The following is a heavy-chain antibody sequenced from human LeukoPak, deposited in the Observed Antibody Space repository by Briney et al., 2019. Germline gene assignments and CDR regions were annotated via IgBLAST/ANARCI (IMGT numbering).Heavy chain of an antibody. V-gene: IGHV1-18*01. CDR3: AREYYDSSGYFGRDDAFDI. D-gene: IGHD3-22*01. J-gene: IGHJ3*02. CDR2: ISAYNGNT. Sequence: ASVKVSCKASGYTFTSYGISWVRQAPGQGLEWTGWISAYNGNTNYAQKLQGRVTMTTDTSTSTAYMELRSLRSDDTAVYYCAREYYDSSGYFGRDDAFDIWGQGTMVTVSS. CDR1: GYTFTSYG.